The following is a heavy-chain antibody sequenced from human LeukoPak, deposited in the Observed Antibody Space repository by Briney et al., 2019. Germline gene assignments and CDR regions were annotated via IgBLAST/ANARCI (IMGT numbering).Heavy chain of an antibody. J-gene: IGHJ4*02. D-gene: IGHD4-17*01. CDR2: INSDGSNT. Sequence: PGGSLRLSCAASGFTFGSSDMHWVPQVPGKGLGWVSRINSDGSNTNYAESVKGRFTISRDTAQNPLYSQMNSLRAEDTAVYYCVAVTKAWGQGTLVTVSS. V-gene: IGHV3-74*01. CDR3: VAVTKA. CDR1: GFTFGSSD.